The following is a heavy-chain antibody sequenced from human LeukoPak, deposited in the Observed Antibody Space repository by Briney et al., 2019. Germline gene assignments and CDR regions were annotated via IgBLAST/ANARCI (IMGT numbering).Heavy chain of an antibody. CDR2: MNPNSGNT. J-gene: IGHJ4*02. CDR3: ARGRDVVVPAGYYGY. D-gene: IGHD2-2*01. V-gene: IGHV1-8*01. Sequence: VASVKVPCKASGYTFTSYDINWVRQATGQGREWMGWMNPNSGNTGYAQKFQGRVTMTRNTSISTAYMELSSLRSEDTAVYYCARGRDVVVPAGYYGYWGQGTLVTVSS. CDR1: GYTFTSYD.